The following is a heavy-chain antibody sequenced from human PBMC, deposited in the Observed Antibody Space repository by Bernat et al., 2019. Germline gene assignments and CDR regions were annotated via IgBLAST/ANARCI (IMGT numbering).Heavy chain of an antibody. J-gene: IGHJ4*02. CDR1: GYTFSGYY. CDR3: ARGLTGADY. D-gene: IGHD3-10*01. V-gene: IGHV1-2*06. Sequence: QVQLVQSGAEVKKPGASVKVSCKASGYTFSGYYMYWVRRAPGQGLEWMGRINPNSGGTNYAQSFQGRVTMTKDTSMSTAYMELSRLGSDDTAVYYCARGLTGADYLGQGTLVTVSS. CDR2: INPNSGGT.